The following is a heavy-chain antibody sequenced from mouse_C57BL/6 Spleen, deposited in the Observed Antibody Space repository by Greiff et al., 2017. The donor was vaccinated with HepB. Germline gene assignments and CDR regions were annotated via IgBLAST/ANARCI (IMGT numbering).Heavy chain of an antibody. D-gene: IGHD2-4*01. CDR2: INPNNGGT. J-gene: IGHJ2*01. V-gene: IGHV1-22*01. CDR3: AGNYDEVDY. Sequence: EVKLMESGPELVKPGASVKMSCKASGYTFTDYNMHWVKQSHGKSLEWIGYINPNNGGTSYNQKFKGKATLTVNKSSSTAYMELRSLTSEDSAVYYCAGNYDEVDYWGQGTTLTVSS. CDR1: GYTFTDYN.